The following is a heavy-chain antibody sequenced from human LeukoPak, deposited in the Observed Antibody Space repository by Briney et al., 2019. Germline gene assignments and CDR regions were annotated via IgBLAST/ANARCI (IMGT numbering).Heavy chain of an antibody. CDR3: ARSSSRQYFQH. CDR2: INPSGGST. Sequence: ASVKVSSKASGYTFTSYYMHWVRQAPGQGLEWMGIINPSGGSTSYAQKFQGRVTMTRDTSTSTVYMELSSLRSEDTAVYYCARSSSRQYFQHWGQGTLVTVSS. CDR1: GYTFTSYY. V-gene: IGHV1-46*03. J-gene: IGHJ1*01. D-gene: IGHD6-13*01.